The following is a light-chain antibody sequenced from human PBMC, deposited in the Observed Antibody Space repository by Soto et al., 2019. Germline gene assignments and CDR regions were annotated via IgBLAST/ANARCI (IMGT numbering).Light chain of an antibody. CDR3: QQCYSTPYT. J-gene: IGKJ1*01. CDR1: QSISSY. V-gene: IGKV1-39*01. Sequence: DIQMTQSPSSLSASVGDRVTITCRASQSISSYLNWYQQKPGQAPKLLIYAASSLESGVPSRFSGSGSGTDFTLTISSLQPEDFATYYCQQCYSTPYTFGQGTKVEIK. CDR2: AAS.